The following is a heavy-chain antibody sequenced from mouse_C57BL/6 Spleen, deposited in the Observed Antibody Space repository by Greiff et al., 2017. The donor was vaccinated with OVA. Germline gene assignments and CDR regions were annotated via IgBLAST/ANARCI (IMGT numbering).Heavy chain of an antibody. V-gene: IGHV2-6-1*01. CDR1: GFSLTSYG. CDR2: IWSDGST. Sequence: VKLVESGPGLVAPSQSLSITCTVSGFSLTSYGVHWVRQPPGKGLEWLVVIWSDGSTTYNSALKSRLSISKDNSKSQVFLKMNSLQTDDTAMDYCARHPPYYYAMDYWGQGTSVTVSS. CDR3: ARHPPYYYAMDY. J-gene: IGHJ4*01.